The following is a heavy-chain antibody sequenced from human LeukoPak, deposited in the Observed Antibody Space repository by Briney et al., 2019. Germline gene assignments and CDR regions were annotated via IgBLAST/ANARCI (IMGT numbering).Heavy chain of an antibody. CDR3: PKDLICSGCFLDV. D-gene: IGHD3-10*02. V-gene: IGHV3-23*01. CDR2: ISASGGTT. CDR1: GFTFSSYA. Sequence: GGSLRLSCAASGFTFSSYAMSWVRQAPGKGLEWVSAISASGGTTYYADSVKGRFTISRDNSKNTLYLQMNSLRAEDTAVYYCPKDLICSGCFLDVWGKGTTVTVSS. J-gene: IGHJ6*04.